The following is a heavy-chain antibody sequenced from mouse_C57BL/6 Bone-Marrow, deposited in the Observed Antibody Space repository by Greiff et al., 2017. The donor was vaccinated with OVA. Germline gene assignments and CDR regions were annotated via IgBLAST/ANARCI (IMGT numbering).Heavy chain of an antibody. Sequence: QVQLQQPGAELVKPGASVKLSCKASGYTFTSYWMHWVKQRPGQGLEWIGMIHPNSGSTKYNEKFKSKAKLTVDKSSSTAYMQLSCLTSEDSAVYYCARSGYRNYGGAMDYWGQGTSVTVSS. J-gene: IGHJ4*01. CDR2: IHPNSGST. D-gene: IGHD2-5*01. V-gene: IGHV1-64*01. CDR3: ARSGYRNYGGAMDY. CDR1: GYTFTSYW.